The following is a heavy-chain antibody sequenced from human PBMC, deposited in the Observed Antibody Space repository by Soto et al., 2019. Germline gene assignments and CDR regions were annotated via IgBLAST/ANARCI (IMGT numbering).Heavy chain of an antibody. CDR1: GYTFTGYY. J-gene: IGHJ4*01. D-gene: IGHD4-4*01. Sequence: ASVKVSCKASGYTFTGYYMHWGRQAPGQGHEWMGWINPNSGGTNYAQKFQGWVTMTRDTSISTAYMELNGLKSDDTAVYYCETARRGTVSLLADWGQGTLVTVSS. CDR3: ETARRGTVSLLAD. CDR2: INPNSGGT. V-gene: IGHV1-2*04.